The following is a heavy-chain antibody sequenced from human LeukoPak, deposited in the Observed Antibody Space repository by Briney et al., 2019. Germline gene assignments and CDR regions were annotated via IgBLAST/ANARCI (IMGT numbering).Heavy chain of an antibody. CDR3: TRENYVPDS. CDR1: GFIFNNYA. Sequence: SLRLSCAGSGFIFNNYAMHWVRQPPGKGLEWVSGISWNSGSIDYADSVKGRFTISRDDARNSLFLQMNGLRADDTAVYYCTRENYVPDSWGQGTLVTVSS. D-gene: IGHD3-10*02. CDR2: ISWNSGSI. J-gene: IGHJ5*02. V-gene: IGHV3-9*01.